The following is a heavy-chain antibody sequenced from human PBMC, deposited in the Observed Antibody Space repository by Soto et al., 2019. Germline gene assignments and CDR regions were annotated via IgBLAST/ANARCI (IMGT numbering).Heavy chain of an antibody. CDR1: GYTFIANY. CDR2: INSNSGGT. J-gene: IGHJ5*02. V-gene: IGHV1-2*02. Sequence: ASVNVSCKASGYTFIANYIHWVRQAPGQGLEWMGWINSNSGGTKYAQNFQGRVTLTRDTSISTVYMDLSRLISDDTAVYYCARGTGTSWSDRWGEGNLVTVSA. D-gene: IGHD1-7*01. CDR3: ARGTGTSWSDR.